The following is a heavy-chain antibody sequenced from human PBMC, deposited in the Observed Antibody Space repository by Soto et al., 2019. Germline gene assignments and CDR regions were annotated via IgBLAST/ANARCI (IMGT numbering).Heavy chain of an antibody. J-gene: IGHJ3*02. D-gene: IGHD1-20*01. CDR1: GGTFSSYS. Sequence: SVKVSCKACGGTFSSYSLSWVRQAPGKGLEWMGRIIPIFGTANYAQKFQGRVTITADESTSTAYMELSSLRSEDTAVYYCARVGRPVFAAFDIWGQGTMVTVSS. CDR2: IIPIFGTA. CDR3: ARVGRPVFAAFDI. V-gene: IGHV1-69*13.